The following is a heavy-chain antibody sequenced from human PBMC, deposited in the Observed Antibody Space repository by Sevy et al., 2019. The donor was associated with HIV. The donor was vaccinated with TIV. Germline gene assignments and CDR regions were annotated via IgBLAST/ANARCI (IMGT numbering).Heavy chain of an antibody. CDR3: AHRPYGDYVGGFDV. CDR1: GFSLTTSGVG. CDR2: IYWDDDK. Sequence: SGPTLVKPTQTLTLTCTFSGFSLTTSGVGVGWIRQPPGKALEWFALIYWDDDKYYSQALKSRLTITKDTSKNQVVLRMTNMDPVDTATYFCAHRPYGDYVGGFDVWGQGTLVTVSS. D-gene: IGHD4-17*01. V-gene: IGHV2-5*02. J-gene: IGHJ3*01.